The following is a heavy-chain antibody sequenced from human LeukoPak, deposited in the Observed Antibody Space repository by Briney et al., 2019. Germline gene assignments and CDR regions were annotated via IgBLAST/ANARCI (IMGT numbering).Heavy chain of an antibody. Sequence: PSETLSLTCAVYGGSITGYYWSWIRQPPGKGLEWVGEIHYTGATSYNPSLKSRATISIDTSKNQVSLKLSSVTAADTTVYYCARGNILSGYCFDFWGQGALVTVSS. D-gene: IGHD3-9*01. J-gene: IGHJ4*02. CDR3: ARGNILSGYCFDF. CDR2: IHYTGAT. V-gene: IGHV4-34*01. CDR1: GGSITGYY.